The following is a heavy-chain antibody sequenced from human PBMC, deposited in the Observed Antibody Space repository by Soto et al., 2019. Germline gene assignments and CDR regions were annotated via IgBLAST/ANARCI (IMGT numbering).Heavy chain of an antibody. CDR2: IFYSGST. CDR3: ARGGGIYCSSTSCYGSYYFDY. D-gene: IGHD2-2*01. V-gene: IGHV4-61*08. J-gene: IGHJ4*02. Sequence: SETLSLTCAVSGGSISSGGYSWSWIRQPPGKGLEWIGYIFYSGSTKYNPSLNSRVTISVDTSKNQFSLKLSSVTAADTAVYYCARGGGIYCSSTSCYGSYYFDYWGQGTLVTVSS. CDR1: GGSISSGGYS.